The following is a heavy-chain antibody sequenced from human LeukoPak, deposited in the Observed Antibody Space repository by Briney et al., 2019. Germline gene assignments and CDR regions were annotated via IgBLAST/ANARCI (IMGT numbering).Heavy chain of an antibody. D-gene: IGHD3-9*01. CDR3: AKAKGHDILTGSRIFDY. Sequence: GSLRLSCAASGFTFSSYAMNWVRQAPGKGLEWVSTISNSGDRTYYADSVKGRFTISRDNSKNTLYLQMNSLRAEDTAIYYCAKAKGHDILTGSRIFDYWGQGTLVTISS. CDR1: GFTFSSYA. V-gene: IGHV3-23*01. CDR2: ISNSGDRT. J-gene: IGHJ4*02.